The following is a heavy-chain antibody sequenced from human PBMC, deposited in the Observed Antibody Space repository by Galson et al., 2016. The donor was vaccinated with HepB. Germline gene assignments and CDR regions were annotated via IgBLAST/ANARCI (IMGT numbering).Heavy chain of an antibody. CDR1: GFTFSSYS. D-gene: IGHD4-17*01. J-gene: IGHJ6*03. CDR2: ISSSSTYI. V-gene: IGHV3-21*01. Sequence: SLRLSCAASGFTFSSYSMNWVRQAPGKGLEWVSSISSSSTYIYYADSLRGRFTISRDNAKNPVYLQMNSLRVEDTAVYYCAREGTYGDSEFYYHYFMDVWGKGTTVTVSS. CDR3: AREGTYGDSEFYYHYFMDV.